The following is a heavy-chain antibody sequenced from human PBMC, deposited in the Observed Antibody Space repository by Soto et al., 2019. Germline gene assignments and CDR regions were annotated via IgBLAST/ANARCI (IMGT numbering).Heavy chain of an antibody. J-gene: IGHJ4*02. CDR3: ARLGYCSAGTCYNFDH. CDR2: IHPRGST. D-gene: IGHD2-15*01. Sequence: LETLSLTCAVSGGSISTNNWWSWVRQPPGKGLEWIGEIHPRGSTNYNPSLRSRVTMSLDKSKDQFSLRLNSVTAADTAVYYCARLGYCSAGTCYNFDHWGQGTLVTVSS. V-gene: IGHV4-4*02. CDR1: GGSISTNNW.